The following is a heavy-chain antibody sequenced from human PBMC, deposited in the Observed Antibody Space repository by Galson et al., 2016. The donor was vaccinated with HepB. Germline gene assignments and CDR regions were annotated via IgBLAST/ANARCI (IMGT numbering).Heavy chain of an antibody. V-gene: IGHV4-39*01. CDR1: GGSINNSSYY. CDR3: ARHPKGYCSSSNFASLGIYYFDS. CDR2: VYYSGST. J-gene: IGHJ4*02. D-gene: IGHD2-2*01. Sequence: SETLSLTCTAPGGSINNSSYYWGWIRQPPGKGLEWIGSVYYSGSTYYNPPLKSRVTLSVDTSKNQFSLKLNSVTAADTAVYFCARHPKGYCSSSNFASLGIYYFDSWGQGTLVTVSS.